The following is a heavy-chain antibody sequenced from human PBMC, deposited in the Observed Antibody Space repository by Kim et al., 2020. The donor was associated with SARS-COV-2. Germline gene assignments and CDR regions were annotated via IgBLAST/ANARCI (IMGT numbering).Heavy chain of an antibody. CDR3: ARSGMYCGGDCYSEAFDY. CDR2: IYYSGST. D-gene: IGHD2-21*02. J-gene: IGHJ4*02. V-gene: IGHV4-39*01. Sequence: SETLSLTCTVSGGSISSSSYYWGWIRQPPGKGLEWIGSIYYSGSTYYNPSLKSRVTISVDTSKNQFSLKLSSVTAADTAVYYCARSGMYCGGDCYSEAFDYWGQGTLVPVSS. CDR1: GGSISSSSYY.